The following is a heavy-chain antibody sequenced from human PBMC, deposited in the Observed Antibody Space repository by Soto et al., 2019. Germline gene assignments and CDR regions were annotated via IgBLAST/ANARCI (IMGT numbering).Heavy chain of an antibody. V-gene: IGHV4-34*01. D-gene: IGHD3-10*01. CDR2: INHSGST. Sequence: LSLTCAVYGGSFSGYYWSWIRQPPGKGLEWIGEINHSGSTNYNPSLKSRVTISVDTSKNQFSLKLSSVTAADTAVYYCARGSITMVRGQVDYYYGMDVWGQGTTVTVSS. CDR1: GGSFSGYY. CDR3: ARGSITMVRGQVDYYYGMDV. J-gene: IGHJ6*02.